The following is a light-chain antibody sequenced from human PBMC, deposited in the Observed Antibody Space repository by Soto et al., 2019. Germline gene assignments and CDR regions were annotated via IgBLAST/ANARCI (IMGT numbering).Light chain of an antibody. CDR3: QQNYVIPIT. Sequence: DIQMTQSPSSLSASVGDRVTITCRASPSIATYLNWYQHKLGEAPKLLIYAASSLQTGVPSRFSGSGSGTDFTLTISSLQPEDFATYFCQQNYVIPITFGQGTLLEIK. CDR1: PSIATY. CDR2: AAS. J-gene: IGKJ5*01. V-gene: IGKV1-39*01.